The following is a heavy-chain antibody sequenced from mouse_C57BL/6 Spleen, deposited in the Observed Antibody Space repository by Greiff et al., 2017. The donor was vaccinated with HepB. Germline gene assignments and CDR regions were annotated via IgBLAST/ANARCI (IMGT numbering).Heavy chain of an antibody. Sequence: VQLQESGPGLVQPSQSLSITCTVSGFSLTSYGVHWVRQPPGKGLEWLGVIWSGGSTDYNAAFISRLSISKDNSKSQVFFKMNSLQADDTAIYYCAKKGGLRPSSMDYWGQGTSVTVSS. D-gene: IGHD2-4*01. J-gene: IGHJ4*01. V-gene: IGHV2-4*01. CDR2: IWSGGST. CDR1: GFSLTSYG. CDR3: AKKGGLRPSSMDY.